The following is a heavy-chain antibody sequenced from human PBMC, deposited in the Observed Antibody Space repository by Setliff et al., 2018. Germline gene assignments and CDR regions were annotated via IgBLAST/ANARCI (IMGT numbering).Heavy chain of an antibody. D-gene: IGHD3-9*01. Sequence: SVKVSCKASGFTFTSSAVQWVRQARGQRLEWIGWIVVGSGNTNYAQKFQERVTITRDMSTSTAYMELSSLRSEDTAVYYCAAEPDYDILTGWPYYFDYWGQGTLVTVSS. J-gene: IGHJ4*02. V-gene: IGHV1-58*01. CDR3: AAEPDYDILTGWPYYFDY. CDR2: IVVGSGNT. CDR1: GFTFTSSA.